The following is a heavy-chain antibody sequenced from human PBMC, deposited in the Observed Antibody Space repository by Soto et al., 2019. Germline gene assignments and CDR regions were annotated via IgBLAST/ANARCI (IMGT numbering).Heavy chain of an antibody. CDR1: GYTFTGYY. Sequence: QVQLVQSGAEVKKPGASVKVSCKASGYTFTGYYIHWVRQAPGQGLEWMGWINPNSGGTNYAQKFQGWVTMTSDTSISTAYMELSRLRSDDTAVYYCARTRSDITIFGVVIPYYYGMDVWGQGTTVTVSS. CDR2: INPNSGGT. D-gene: IGHD3-3*01. J-gene: IGHJ6*02. CDR3: ARTRSDITIFGVVIPYYYGMDV. V-gene: IGHV1-2*04.